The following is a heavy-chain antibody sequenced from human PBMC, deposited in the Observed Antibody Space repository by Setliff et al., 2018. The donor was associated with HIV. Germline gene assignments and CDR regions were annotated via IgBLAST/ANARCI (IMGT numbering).Heavy chain of an antibody. V-gene: IGHV4-59*11. J-gene: IGHJ6*02. CDR2: LYFGGNT. CDR1: GDSISSHY. CDR3: ARPVSKNFYGMDV. Sequence: PSETLSLTCNVTGDSISSHYWSWIRQPPGKGLEWIGSLYFGGNTRYNSSLKSRVTISGDTSKNLLSLNVTSVTAADTAVYFCARPVSKNFYGMDVWGPGTTVTVSS.